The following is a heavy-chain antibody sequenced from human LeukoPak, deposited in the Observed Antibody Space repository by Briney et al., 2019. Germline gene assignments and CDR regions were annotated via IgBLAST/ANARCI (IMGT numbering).Heavy chain of an antibody. V-gene: IGHV1-69*13. Sequence: SVNVSCKASGGTFSIYAISWVRQAPGQGLEWMGGIIPIFGTANYAQKFQGRVTITADESTSTAYMELSSLRSEDTAVYYCARDWSMGRGPYYYYYGMDVWGQGTTVTVSS. D-gene: IGHD3-10*01. CDR2: IIPIFGTA. CDR1: GGTFSIYA. J-gene: IGHJ6*02. CDR3: ARDWSMGRGPYYYYYGMDV.